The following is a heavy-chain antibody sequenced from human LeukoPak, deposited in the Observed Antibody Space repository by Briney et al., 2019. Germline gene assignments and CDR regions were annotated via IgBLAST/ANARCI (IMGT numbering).Heavy chain of an antibody. CDR1: GYTFTSYD. J-gene: IGHJ5*01. CDR3: AKLLRSNTVYDS. V-gene: IGHV1-8*01. D-gene: IGHD2-2*01. Sequence: ASVKVSCKASGYTFTSYDINWVRQVTGQGLEWMGWMNPNSGNTGYVQKFQGRVTMTRNTSIGTAYMELSSLRYEDTAVYYCAKLLRSNTVYDSWGRGALVTVSS. CDR2: MNPNSGNT.